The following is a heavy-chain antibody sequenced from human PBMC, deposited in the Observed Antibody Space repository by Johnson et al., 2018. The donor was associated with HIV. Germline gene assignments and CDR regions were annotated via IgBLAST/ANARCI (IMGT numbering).Heavy chain of an antibody. D-gene: IGHD3-22*01. CDR3: TRTWSSGYYPTNDAFDI. CDR1: GFTFSGSA. CDR2: IRGKANSYAT. V-gene: IGHV3-73*01. J-gene: IGHJ3*02. Sequence: EVQLVESGGGLVQPGGSLKLSCAASGFTFSGSAMHWVRQASGKGLEWVGHIRGKANSYATAYAASVKGRFTISRDDSKNTAYLQMNSLKTEDTAVYYCTRTWSSGYYPTNDAFDIWGQGTMVTVSS.